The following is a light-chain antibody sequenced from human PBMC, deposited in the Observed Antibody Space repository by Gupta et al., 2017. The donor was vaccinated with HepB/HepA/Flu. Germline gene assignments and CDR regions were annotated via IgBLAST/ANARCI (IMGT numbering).Light chain of an antibody. CDR2: GAS. V-gene: IGKV3-15*01. Sequence: DIVMTQSPGTLSVSPGGRATLSCRARESISSHLAWYQQKPGQAPRLLTYGASTRSTGIPARFRGSGSGPEFTLTITSLQSEDFAVYYCQQLNNWTRTFGQGTKVEIK. CDR3: QQLNNWTRT. CDR1: ESISSH. J-gene: IGKJ1*01.